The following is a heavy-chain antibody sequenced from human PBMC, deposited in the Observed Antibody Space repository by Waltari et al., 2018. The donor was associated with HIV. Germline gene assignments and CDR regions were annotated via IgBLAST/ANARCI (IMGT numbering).Heavy chain of an antibody. CDR3: ARVKWLAGTNWFDP. D-gene: IGHD6-19*01. CDR2: IYYRWST. V-gene: IGHV4-39*07. CDR1: GGSISSSSYY. J-gene: IGHJ5*02. Sequence: QLQLQESGPGLVKPSETLSLTCPVSGGSISSSSYYWGWIRQPPGKGRGGIGSIYYRWSTYYNPSLKSRVTISVDTSKNQFSLKLSSVTAADTAVYYCARVKWLAGTNWFDPWGQGTLVTVSS.